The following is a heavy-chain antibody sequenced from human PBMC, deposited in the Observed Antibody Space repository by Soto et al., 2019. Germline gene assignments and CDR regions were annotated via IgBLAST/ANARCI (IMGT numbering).Heavy chain of an antibody. CDR1: GITFSNYM. Sequence: GGSLRLSCEASGITFSNYMMTWIRQAPGKGLEWVSAIGGSGDWTYYADSVKGRFTISRDNAKNSLYLQMNSLRAEDTAVYYCAREEGLLNWFDPWXQGTLVTVSS. CDR3: AREEGLLNWFDP. J-gene: IGHJ5*02. CDR2: IGGSGDWT. D-gene: IGHD1-26*01. V-gene: IGHV3-23*01.